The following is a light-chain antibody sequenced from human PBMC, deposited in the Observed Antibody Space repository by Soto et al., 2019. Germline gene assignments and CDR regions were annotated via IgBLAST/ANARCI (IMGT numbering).Light chain of an antibody. CDR2: RDK. CDR3: AAKDDSLRGPV. CDR1: SSLVENAY. Sequence: QSVLTQPPSASGTPGQRVIISCSGNSSLVENAYVYWYQQLPGSAPKLLISRDKQRPSGVPDRFSASKSGTSASLAISGLRAEDEATYFCAAKDDSLRGPVFGGGTKLTVL. V-gene: IGLV1-47*01. J-gene: IGLJ3*02.